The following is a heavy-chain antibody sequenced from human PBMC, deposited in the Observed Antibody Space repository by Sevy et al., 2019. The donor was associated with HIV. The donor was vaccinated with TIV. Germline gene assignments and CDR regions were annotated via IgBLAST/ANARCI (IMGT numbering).Heavy chain of an antibody. V-gene: IGHV3-23*01. Sequence: EGSLRLSCAASGFDFSIYSMSWVRQAPGKGLEWVSTLSFGCGKINYADSVKGRFTISRDNSKRSVYLQMNNMRVEDTAVYYCAREGCTKPHDYWGQGTLVTVSS. D-gene: IGHD2-8*01. CDR2: LSFGCGKI. J-gene: IGHJ4*02. CDR1: GFDFSIYS. CDR3: AREGCTKPHDY.